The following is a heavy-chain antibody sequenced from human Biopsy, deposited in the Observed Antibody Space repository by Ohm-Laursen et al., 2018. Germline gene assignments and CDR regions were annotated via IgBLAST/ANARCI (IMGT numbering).Heavy chain of an antibody. CDR3: AREAIGYQLPCDD. V-gene: IGHV1-69*10. Sequence: GASVKVSCKASGGTFSNYAISWVRQAPGEGLEWMGGIIAVSGLVNYAPKFQGRVSITADKSTTTAYMELSNLASEDTAMFYCAREAIGYQLPCDDWGQGTLVTVSS. CDR1: GGTFSNYA. J-gene: IGHJ4*02. CDR2: IIAVSGLV. D-gene: IGHD2-15*01.